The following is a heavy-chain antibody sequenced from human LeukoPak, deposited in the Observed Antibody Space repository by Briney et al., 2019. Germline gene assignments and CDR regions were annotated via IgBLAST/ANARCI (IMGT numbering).Heavy chain of an antibody. J-gene: IGHJ6*02. CDR2: IYHSGST. CDR3: ARLIRATNGMDV. D-gene: IGHD1-26*01. Sequence: PSETLSLTCGASGGSISSGGYSWSWIRQPPGKVLEWIGYIYHSGSTYYNPSLKSRVTISVDRSKNQFSLKLSSVTAADTAVYYCARLIRATNGMDVWGQGTTVTVSS. V-gene: IGHV4-30-2*01. CDR1: GGSISSGGYS.